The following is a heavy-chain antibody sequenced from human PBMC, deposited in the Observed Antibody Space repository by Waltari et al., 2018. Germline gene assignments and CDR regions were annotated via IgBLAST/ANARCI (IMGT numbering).Heavy chain of an antibody. CDR2: IRTSSSYI. CDR3: ATGRSNSGSYDGGFDN. D-gene: IGHD1-26*01. J-gene: IGHJ4*02. CDR1: GFTFSRAG. V-gene: IGHV3-21*02. Sequence: EVQLVESGGGLVERGGSLSLSCAASGFTFSRAGMHWVRQAPGKGLEWVSSIRTSSSYIYYVDSVKGRFTISRDNARNSLFLHMTSLRAEDTAVYYCATGRSNSGSYDGGFDNWGQGTLVTVAS.